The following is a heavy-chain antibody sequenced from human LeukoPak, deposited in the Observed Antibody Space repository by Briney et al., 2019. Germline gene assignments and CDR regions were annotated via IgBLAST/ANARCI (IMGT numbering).Heavy chain of an antibody. D-gene: IGHD2-21*01. V-gene: IGHV3-30-3*01. CDR2: ISYDGYDK. CDR3: ARDFFPVVDSTWYEIGY. Sequence: GGSLRLSCAASGFTFNDYAMYWVRQAPGKGLEWVTLISYDGYDKSYADSVRGRFTISRDNSSNTLYLQMDSLRSEDTAVYYCARDFFPVVDSTWYEIGYWGQGTLVTVSS. CDR1: GFTFNDYA. J-gene: IGHJ4*02.